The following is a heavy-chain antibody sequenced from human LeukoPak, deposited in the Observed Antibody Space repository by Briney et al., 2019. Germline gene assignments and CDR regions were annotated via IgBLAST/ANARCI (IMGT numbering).Heavy chain of an antibody. D-gene: IGHD6-6*01. V-gene: IGHV3-30*03. J-gene: IGHJ4*02. CDR2: ISYDGSNK. CDR3: ARAGSSSSFDY. CDR1: GFTFSSYG. Sequence: GGSLSLSCAASGFTFSSYGMHWVRQAPGKGLEWVAVISYDGSNKYYADSVKGRFTISRDNSKNTLYLQMNSLRAEDTAVYYCARAGSSSSFDYWGQGTLVTVSS.